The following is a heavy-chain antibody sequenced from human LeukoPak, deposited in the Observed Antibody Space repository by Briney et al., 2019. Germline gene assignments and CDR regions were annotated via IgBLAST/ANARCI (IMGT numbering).Heavy chain of an antibody. CDR3: TRDLDYYSPGSYYTL. V-gene: IGHV3-49*04. CDR2: IRSKAYGGTT. Sequence: PGGSLRLSCTASGFTFGDYAMSWVRQAPGKGLEWVGFIRSKAYGGTTEYAASVKGRFTISRDDSKSIAYLQMNSLKTEDTAVYYCTRDLDYYSPGSYYTLWGQGTLVTVSS. CDR1: GFTFGDYA. J-gene: IGHJ4*02. D-gene: IGHD3-10*01.